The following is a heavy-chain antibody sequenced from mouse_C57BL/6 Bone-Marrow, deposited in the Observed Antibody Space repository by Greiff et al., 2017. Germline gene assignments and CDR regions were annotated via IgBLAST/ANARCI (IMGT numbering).Heavy chain of an antibody. V-gene: IGHV3-6*01. D-gene: IGHD2-2*01. CDR2: ISYDGSN. CDR3: AREGLRRAWFAY. J-gene: IGHJ3*01. Sequence: EVQLQQSGPGLVKPSQSLSLTCSVTGYSITSGYYWNWIRQFPGNKLEWMGYISYDGSNNYNPSLKNRISITRDTSKNQFFLKLNSVTTEDTATYYCAREGLRRAWFAYWGQGTLVTVSA. CDR1: GYSITSGYY.